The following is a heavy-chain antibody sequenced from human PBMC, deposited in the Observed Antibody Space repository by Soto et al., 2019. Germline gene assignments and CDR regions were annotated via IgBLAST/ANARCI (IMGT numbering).Heavy chain of an antibody. D-gene: IGHD3-10*01. Sequence: EVQLLESGGGLVQPGGSLRLSCAASGFTFSSYAMSWVRQAPGKGLEWVSAISGSGGSTYYADSVKGRFTISRDNSKNTLYLQMNSLSAEDTAVYYCVAMVRGVIMNGYFDYWGQGTLVTVSS. V-gene: IGHV3-23*01. CDR3: VAMVRGVIMNGYFDY. J-gene: IGHJ4*02. CDR1: GFTFSSYA. CDR2: ISGSGGST.